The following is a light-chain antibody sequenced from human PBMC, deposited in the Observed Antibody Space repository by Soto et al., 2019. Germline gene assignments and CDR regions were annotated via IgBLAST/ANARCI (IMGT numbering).Light chain of an antibody. V-gene: IGKV1-5*01. J-gene: IGKJ1*01. Sequence: DIQMTQSPSTLSASVVDRVTITCRASQTITTWLAWYQQKPGKAPELLIYDASRLQSGVPPRFSGSGFGTEFSLTISGLQPDDSATYYCQQYSTYSGTFGQGTKVDIK. CDR2: DAS. CDR1: QTITTW. CDR3: QQYSTYSGT.